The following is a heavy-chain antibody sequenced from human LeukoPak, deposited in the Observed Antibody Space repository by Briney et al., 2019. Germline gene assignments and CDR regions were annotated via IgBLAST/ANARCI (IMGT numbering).Heavy chain of an antibody. CDR1: GFTSSDYT. CDR2: ISVSDDST. V-gene: IGHV3-23*01. Sequence: GGSPRLSCAASGFTSSDYTMNWVRQAPGKGLEWVSGISVSDDSTYYADSVKGRFTMSRDNSNNMLYLQMNSLRAEDTAVYYCAKDRFCSSTNCPYDQWGQGTLVTVSS. CDR3: AKDRFCSSTNCPYDQ. D-gene: IGHD2-2*01. J-gene: IGHJ5*02.